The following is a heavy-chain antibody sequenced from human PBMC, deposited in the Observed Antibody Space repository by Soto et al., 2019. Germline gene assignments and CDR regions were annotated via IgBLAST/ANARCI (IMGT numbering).Heavy chain of an antibody. CDR3: ARGTYFDSAWGTYRVGSSGCFDY. Sequence: SETLSLTCSISGGSNSSGDNYWSWIRQPPGKGLEWIGYIHSSGSTFYNPSLKSRVTISIDTSKNQFSLKLSSVTAADTAVYSCARGTYFDSAWGTYRVGSSGCFDYWGQGTLVTVSS. J-gene: IGHJ4*02. CDR1: GGSNSSGDNY. V-gene: IGHV4-30-4*01. D-gene: IGHD3-16*02. CDR2: IHSSGST.